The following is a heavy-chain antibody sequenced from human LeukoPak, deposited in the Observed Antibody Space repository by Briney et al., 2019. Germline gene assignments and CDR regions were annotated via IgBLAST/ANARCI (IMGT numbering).Heavy chain of an antibody. J-gene: IGHJ5*02. V-gene: IGHV3-7*04. CDR2: IKQDGSQE. CDR1: GFYFSAYL. Sequence: SGGSLRLSCVASGFYFSAYLMSWVRQPPGKGLEWVANIKQDGSQEFYLDSVKGRFTISRDNGNNSLYLHMSRLRIEDTAVYYCARDLKGFNLWGQGALVTVSS. CDR3: ARDLKGFNL.